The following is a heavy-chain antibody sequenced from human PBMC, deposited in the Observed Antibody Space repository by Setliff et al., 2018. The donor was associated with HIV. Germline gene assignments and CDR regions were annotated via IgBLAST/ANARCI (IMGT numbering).Heavy chain of an antibody. V-gene: IGHV4-31*03. CDR2: IYYRGST. D-gene: IGHD4-17*01. CDR3: ARHSPVTTEDYMDV. CDR1: GGSISSGANY. Sequence: PSETLSLTCTVSGGSISSGANYWSWIRQHPGKGLEWIGYIYYRGSTYYNPSLESRVTISLDTSKNQFFLRLTSVSAADTGLYFCARHSPVTTEDYMDVWGKGTTVTVSS. J-gene: IGHJ6*03.